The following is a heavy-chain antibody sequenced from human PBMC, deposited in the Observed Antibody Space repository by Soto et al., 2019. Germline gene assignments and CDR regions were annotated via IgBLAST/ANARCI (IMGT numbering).Heavy chain of an antibody. D-gene: IGHD6-13*01. J-gene: IGHJ4*02. V-gene: IGHV4-39*01. Sequence: QLQLQESGPGLVKPSETLSLTCTVSGGSISSSSYYWGWIRQPPGKGLEGIGSIYYSGSTYYNPSLQSRVTMSVDTSKNQFSLKLSSVTAADTAVYYCARFHYSSSWYFWGQGTLVPVSS. CDR1: GGSISSSSYY. CDR2: IYYSGST. CDR3: ARFHYSSSWYF.